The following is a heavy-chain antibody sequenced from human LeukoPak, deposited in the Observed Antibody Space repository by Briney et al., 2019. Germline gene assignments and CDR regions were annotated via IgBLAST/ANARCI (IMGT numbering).Heavy chain of an antibody. J-gene: IGHJ4*02. CDR3: ARGNFRRDGYNFDY. V-gene: IGHV3-33*01. Sequence: GGSLRLSCAASGFIFSGYGMHWVRQAPGKGLEWVAVIWYDGSNEYYADSVKGRFTISRGNSKNTLYLQMNSLRAEDTAVFYCARGNFRRDGYNFDYWGQGTLVTVSS. D-gene: IGHD5-24*01. CDR1: GFIFSGYG. CDR2: IWYDGSNE.